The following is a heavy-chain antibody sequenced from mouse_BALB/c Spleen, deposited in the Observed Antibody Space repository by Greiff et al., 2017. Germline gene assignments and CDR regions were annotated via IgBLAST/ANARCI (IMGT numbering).Heavy chain of an antibody. J-gene: IGHJ4*01. CDR3: ARSDTLSTMITKDYAMDY. V-gene: IGHV5-17*02. Sequence: EVKLVESGGGLVQPGGSRKLSCAASGFTFSSFGMHWVRQAPEKGLEWVAYISSGSSTIYYADTVKGRFTISRDNPKNTLFLQMTSLRSEDTAMYYCARSDTLSTMITKDYAMDYWGQGTSVTVSS. D-gene: IGHD2-4*01. CDR2: ISSGSSTI. CDR1: GFTFSSFG.